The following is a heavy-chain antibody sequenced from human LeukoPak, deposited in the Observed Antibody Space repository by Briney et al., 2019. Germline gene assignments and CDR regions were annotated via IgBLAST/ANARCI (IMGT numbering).Heavy chain of an antibody. CDR2: IYSRGST. Sequence: PGGSLRLSCAASGFTVSNNYMSWVRQAPGKGLEWVSVIYSRGSTHYADSVKGRFIISRDNSKNTVYLQMNSLRAEDTAVYYCARMNDYGDYLRYWGQGTLVTVSS. D-gene: IGHD4-17*01. CDR1: GFTVSNNY. CDR3: ARMNDYGDYLRY. J-gene: IGHJ4*02. V-gene: IGHV3-53*01.